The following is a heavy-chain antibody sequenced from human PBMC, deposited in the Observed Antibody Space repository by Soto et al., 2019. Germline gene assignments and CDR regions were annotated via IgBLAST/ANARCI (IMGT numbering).Heavy chain of an antibody. V-gene: IGHV4-4*02. CDR2: IYHSGST. J-gene: IGHJ6*02. CDR3: AREPYYYDSSGSIAAAYYYYGMDV. D-gene: IGHD3-22*01. CDR1: GGSISSSNW. Sequence: PSETLSLTCAVSGGSISSSNWWSWVRQPPGKGLEWIGEIYHSGSTNYNPSLKSRVTISVDKSKNQFSLKLSSVTAADTAVYYCAREPYYYDSSGSIAAAYYYYGMDVWGQGTTVT.